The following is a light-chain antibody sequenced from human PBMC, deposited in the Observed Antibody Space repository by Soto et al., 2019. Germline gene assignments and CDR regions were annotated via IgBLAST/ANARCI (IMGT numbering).Light chain of an antibody. CDR1: QSITTF. CDR3: QQSYRTPYT. V-gene: IGKV1-39*01. J-gene: IGKJ2*01. CDR2: AAD. Sequence: DIQMTQSPSSLSASVGDRVTITCRASQSITTFLNWYQQKPGKAPKLLIFAADSLQSGVPSRFSGSGSGTDFTLTISSLHPEDFATYYCQQSYRTPYTFGQGTKLEIK.